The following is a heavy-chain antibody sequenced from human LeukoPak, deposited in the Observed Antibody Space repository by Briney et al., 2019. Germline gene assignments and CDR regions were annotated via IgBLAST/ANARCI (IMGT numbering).Heavy chain of an antibody. D-gene: IGHD6-13*01. CDR2: IYTSGST. CDR3: ARYSSSWYPNLGAFDI. J-gene: IGHJ3*02. CDR1: GGSISSYY. V-gene: IGHV4-4*07. Sequence: SETLSLTCTVSGGSISSYYWSWIRQPAGKGLEWIGRIYTSGSTNYSPSLKSRVTISVDKSKNQFSLKLSSVTAADTAVYYCARYSSSWYPNLGAFDIWGQGTMVTVSS.